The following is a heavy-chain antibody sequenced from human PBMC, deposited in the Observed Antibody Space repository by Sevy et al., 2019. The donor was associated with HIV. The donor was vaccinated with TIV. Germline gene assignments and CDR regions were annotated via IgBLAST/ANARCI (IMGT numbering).Heavy chain of an antibody. V-gene: IGHV3-48*03. CDR3: ARVGRPFESGHSSGWYGNYYYYGMDV. CDR2: ISSSGSTI. D-gene: IGHD6-19*01. J-gene: IGHJ6*02. Sequence: GGSLRLSCAASGFTFSSYEMNWVRQAPGKGLEWVSYISSSGSTIYYADSVKGRFTISRDNAKNSLYLQMNSLRAEDTAVYYCARVGRPFESGHSSGWYGNYYYYGMDVWGQGTTVTVSS. CDR1: GFTFSSYE.